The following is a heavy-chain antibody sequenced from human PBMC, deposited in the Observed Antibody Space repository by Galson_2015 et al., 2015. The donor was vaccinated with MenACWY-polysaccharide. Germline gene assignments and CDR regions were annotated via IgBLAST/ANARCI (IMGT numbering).Heavy chain of an antibody. D-gene: IGHD3-16*01. Sequence: ETLSLTCTVSGGSISGSGNFWAWVRQPPGKGLEWIGSIYYSGSTYYNPSLKSRVTISVDTSKNQFSLRLSSVTAADTAAYYCARPQGGFSPSWFDPWGQGTLVTVSS. V-gene: IGHV4-39*01. CDR1: GGSISGSGNF. J-gene: IGHJ5*02. CDR3: ARPQGGFSPSWFDP. CDR2: IYYSGST.